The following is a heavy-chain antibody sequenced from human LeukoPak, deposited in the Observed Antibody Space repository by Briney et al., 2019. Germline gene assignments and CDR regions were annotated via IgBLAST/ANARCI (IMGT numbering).Heavy chain of an antibody. CDR3: AGETLLLGFDP. Sequence: KPSETLSLTCAVYGGSFSDYYMSWIRQAPGKGLEWVSYISSSGSTIYYADSVKGRFTISRDNAKNSLYLQMNSLRAEDTAVYYCAGETLLLGFDPWGQGTLVTVSS. J-gene: IGHJ5*02. V-gene: IGHV3-11*01. CDR1: GGSFSDYY. CDR2: ISSSGSTI. D-gene: IGHD3-10*01.